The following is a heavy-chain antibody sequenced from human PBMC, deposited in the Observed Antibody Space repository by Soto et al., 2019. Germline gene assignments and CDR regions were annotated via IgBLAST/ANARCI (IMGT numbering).Heavy chain of an antibody. CDR2: IYHCGST. CDR1: GGSISSGGYS. V-gene: IGHV4-30-2*01. J-gene: IGHJ3*02. D-gene: IGHD3-22*01. CDR3: ARGQYDDDSSAKNPVAFEI. Sequence: SETLSLTCAVSGGSISSGGYSWSWIRQPPGKGLEWIGYIYHCGSTYYNPPLKSRVTISVDRSKNQFSLKLSSVTAADTAVYYCARGQYDDDSSAKNPVAFEIWGQGTMVTVSS.